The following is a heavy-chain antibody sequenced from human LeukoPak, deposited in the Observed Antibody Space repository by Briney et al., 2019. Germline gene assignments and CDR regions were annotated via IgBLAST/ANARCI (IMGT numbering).Heavy chain of an antibody. CDR3: ARASGGYCSSTSCYTPYDY. D-gene: IGHD2-2*02. J-gene: IGHJ4*02. Sequence: PGRSLRLSCAASGFTFDDYAMHWVRQAPGKGLEWVSGISWNSGSTYYADSVKGRFTISRDNSKNTLYLRMNSLRAEDTAVYYCARASGGYCSSTSCYTPYDYWGQGTLVTVSS. CDR1: GFTFDDYA. CDR2: ISWNSGST. V-gene: IGHV3-9*01.